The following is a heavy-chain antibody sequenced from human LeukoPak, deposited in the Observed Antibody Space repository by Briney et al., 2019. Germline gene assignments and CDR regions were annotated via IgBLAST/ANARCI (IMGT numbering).Heavy chain of an antibody. CDR2: ITASGGNT. V-gene: IGHV3-23*01. Sequence: PGGSLRLSCAASGFTFSSYAMGWVRQAPGKGLEWVSAITASGGNTYYADSVKGRFTISRENSKHTLYLQVNSLRAEDTAVYYCAKGNGYSYGRYCFDYWGQGTLVTVSS. CDR1: GFTFSSYA. CDR3: AKGNGYSYGRYCFDY. J-gene: IGHJ4*02. D-gene: IGHD5-18*01.